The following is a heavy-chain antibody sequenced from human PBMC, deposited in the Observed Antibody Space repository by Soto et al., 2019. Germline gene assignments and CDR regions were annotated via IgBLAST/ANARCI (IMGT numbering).Heavy chain of an antibody. CDR2: IHYSGST. CDR1: GGSISSTNYY. J-gene: IGHJ4*02. D-gene: IGHD3-22*01. V-gene: IGHV4-39*07. Sequence: SETLSLTCTVSGGSISSTNYYWGWIRQPPGKGLEWIGSIHYSGSTYYNPSLKSRVTISVDTSKNQFSLKLSSVTAADTAVYYCARLYYYDSSGIYYFDYWGQGTLVTVSS. CDR3: ARLYYYDSSGIYYFDY.